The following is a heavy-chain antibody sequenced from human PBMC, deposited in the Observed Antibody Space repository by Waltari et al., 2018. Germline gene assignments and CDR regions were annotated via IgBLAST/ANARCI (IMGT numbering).Heavy chain of an antibody. J-gene: IGHJ4*02. CDR2: IYYSGGT. D-gene: IGHD1-26*01. CDR1: GGSISSYY. Sequence: QVQLQESGPGLVKPSETLSLTCPVSGGSISSYYWRWIRQPPGKGLEWIGYIYYSGGTDYNPSLKSRVTISVDTSKNQFSLKLSSVTAADTAVYYCARRLVGGTMGYYFDYWGQGTLVTVSS. V-gene: IGHV4-59*08. CDR3: ARRLVGGTMGYYFDY.